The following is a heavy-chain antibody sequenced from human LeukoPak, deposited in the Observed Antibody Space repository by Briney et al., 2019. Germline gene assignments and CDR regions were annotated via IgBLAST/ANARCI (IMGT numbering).Heavy chain of an antibody. CDR1: GGSLRRYY. D-gene: IGHD6-13*01. J-gene: IGHJ6*03. CDR3: ARVPHRIAAAGKGNYYYMDV. CDR2: INQSGST. Sequence: PSDTLSLPRAVYGGSLRRYYWRWIPQPPGKGLEWIGEINQSGSTNYNPSLKSRDTISVDASKNQFSQKLSSVTAADTAVYYCARVPHRIAAAGKGNYYYMDVWGKGTTVTVSS. V-gene: IGHV4-34*01.